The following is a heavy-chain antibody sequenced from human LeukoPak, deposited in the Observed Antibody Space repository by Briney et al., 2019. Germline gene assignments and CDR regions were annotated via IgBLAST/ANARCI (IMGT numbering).Heavy chain of an antibody. D-gene: IGHD6-6*01. J-gene: IGHJ5*02. CDR1: GGSFSGYY. CDR2: INHSGST. CDR3: ARAPSVIRYISSYWFDP. Sequence: SETLSLTCAVYGGSFSGYYWSWIRQPPGQGLEWIGEINHSGSTNHNPSLKSRVTISVDTSKNQFSLKLSSVTAADTAVYYCARAPSVIRYISSYWFDPGGQGTLVTVSS. V-gene: IGHV4-34*01.